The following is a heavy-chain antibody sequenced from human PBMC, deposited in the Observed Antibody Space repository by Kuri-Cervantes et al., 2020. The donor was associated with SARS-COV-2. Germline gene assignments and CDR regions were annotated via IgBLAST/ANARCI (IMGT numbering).Heavy chain of an antibody. CDR3: ARADNGANWFDP. J-gene: IGHJ5*02. Sequence: SETLSLTCTGSGGSISSGSYYWSWIRQPAGKGLEWIGHIYTSGSTNYNPSLKSRVTISVDTSKNQFSLKLSSVTAADTAVYYCARADNGANWFDPWGQGTLVTVSS. D-gene: IGHD1-14*01. CDR1: GGSISSGSYY. CDR2: IYTSGST. V-gene: IGHV4-61*09.